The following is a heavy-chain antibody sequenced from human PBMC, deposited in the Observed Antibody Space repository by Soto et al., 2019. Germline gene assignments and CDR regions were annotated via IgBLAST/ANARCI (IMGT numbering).Heavy chain of an antibody. CDR3: ARDSEGGEMATIGWFDP. V-gene: IGHV1-2*02. D-gene: IGHD5-12*01. CDR1: GYTFTGYY. Sequence: GASVKVSCKASGYTFTGYYMHWVRQAPGQGLEWMGWINPNSGGTNYAQKFQGRVTMTRETSISTAYMELSRLRSDDTAVYYCARDSEGGEMATIGWFDPWGQGTLVTVSA. J-gene: IGHJ5*02. CDR2: INPNSGGT.